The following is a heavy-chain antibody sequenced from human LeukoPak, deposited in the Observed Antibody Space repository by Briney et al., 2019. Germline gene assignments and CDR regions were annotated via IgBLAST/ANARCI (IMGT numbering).Heavy chain of an antibody. Sequence: PGGSLRLSCAASGFTLSDYYMSWIRQAPGKGLEWVSYISSSGSSIYYADSVKGRFTISRDNAKNSLYLQMISLRAEDTAVYYCASLHPYDYGDPDWGQGTLVTVSS. J-gene: IGHJ4*02. CDR3: ASLHPYDYGDPD. D-gene: IGHD4-17*01. CDR2: ISSSGSSI. V-gene: IGHV3-11*01. CDR1: GFTLSDYY.